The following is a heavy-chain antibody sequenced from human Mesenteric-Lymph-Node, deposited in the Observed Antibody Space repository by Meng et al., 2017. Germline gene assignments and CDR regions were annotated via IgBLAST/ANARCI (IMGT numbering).Heavy chain of an antibody. Sequence: SGPGPRSPAQTLPLACSVSAGSTRSSTWWSWVRQPPGKGLGWIGEIYHSGSTNYNPSLKSRVTISVDKSKNQFSLKLSSVTAADTAVYYCARAGIAVAGTFSDYWGQGTLVTVSS. D-gene: IGHD6-19*01. J-gene: IGHJ4*02. V-gene: IGHV4-4*02. CDR1: AGSTRSSTW. CDR2: IYHSGST. CDR3: ARAGIAVAGTFSDY.